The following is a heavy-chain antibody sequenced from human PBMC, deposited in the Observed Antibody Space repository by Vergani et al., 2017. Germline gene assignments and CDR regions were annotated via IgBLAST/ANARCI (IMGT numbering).Heavy chain of an antibody. CDR2: ISYDGSNK. V-gene: IGHV3-30*18. CDR1: GFTFSSYG. Sequence: QVQLVESGGGVVQPGRSLRLSCAASGFTFSSYGMHWVRQAPGKGLEWVAVISYDGSNKYYADSVKGRFTISRDNSKKTLYLQMNSLGAEDTAVYYCAKDLRDYGDFTDAFDIWGQGTMVTVSS. CDR3: AKDLRDYGDFTDAFDI. J-gene: IGHJ3*02. D-gene: IGHD4-17*01.